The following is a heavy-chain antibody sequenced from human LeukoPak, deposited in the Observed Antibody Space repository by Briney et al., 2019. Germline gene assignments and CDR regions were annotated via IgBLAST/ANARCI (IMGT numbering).Heavy chain of an antibody. J-gene: IGHJ3*02. D-gene: IGHD2-2*01. CDR3: ARDAILPFDI. Sequence: SETLSLTCTVSGGSISSYYWSWIRQPPGKGLEWIGYIYYSGSTYYNPSLKSRVTISVDTSKNQFSLKLSSVTAADTAVYYCARDAILPFDIWGQGTMVTVSS. CDR1: GGSISSYY. CDR2: IYYSGST. V-gene: IGHV4-30-4*08.